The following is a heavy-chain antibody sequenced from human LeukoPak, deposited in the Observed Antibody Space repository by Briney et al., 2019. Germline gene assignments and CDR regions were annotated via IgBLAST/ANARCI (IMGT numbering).Heavy chain of an antibody. CDR3: ARERSSSGGHNWIDP. V-gene: IGHV4-39*07. J-gene: IGHJ5*02. CDR1: GGYIITSGHY. D-gene: IGHD4-23*01. Sequence: SETLSLTCTVSGGYIITSGHYWGWIHQPPGKGLEWIGSIYYTGVTSTNPFFRSRMSISVDTSKNQFSLNLTSVTAADAAVYYCARERSSSGGHNWIDPWGQGTLVTVSS. CDR2: IYYTGVT.